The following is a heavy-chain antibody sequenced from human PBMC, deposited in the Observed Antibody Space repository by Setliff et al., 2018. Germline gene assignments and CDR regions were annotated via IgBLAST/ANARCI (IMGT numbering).Heavy chain of an antibody. CDR1: GGSISSGGYY. CDR3: ARVPNFWSGYLDY. J-gene: IGHJ4*02. Sequence: SETLSLTCTVSGGSISSGGYYWSWIRQHPGKGLEWIGYIYYSGSTNYNPSLKSRVTISVDTSKNQFSLKLSSVTAADTAVYYCARVPNFWSGYLDYWGQGTLVTVSS. V-gene: IGHV4-31*03. D-gene: IGHD3-3*01. CDR2: IYYSGST.